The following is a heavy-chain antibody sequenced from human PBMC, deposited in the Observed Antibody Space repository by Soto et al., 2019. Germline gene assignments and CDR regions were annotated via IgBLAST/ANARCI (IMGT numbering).Heavy chain of an antibody. CDR2: IIPIFGTA. CDR3: AAPPTTVTTCSDCYGMDV. CDR1: GGTFSSYA. J-gene: IGHJ6*02. V-gene: IGHV1-69*13. Sequence: ASVKVSCKASGGTFSSYAISWVRQAPGQGLEWMGGIIPIFGTANYAQKFQGRVTITADESTSTAYMELSSLRSEDTAVYYCAAPPTTVTTCSDCYGMDVWGQGTTVTVS. D-gene: IGHD4-4*01.